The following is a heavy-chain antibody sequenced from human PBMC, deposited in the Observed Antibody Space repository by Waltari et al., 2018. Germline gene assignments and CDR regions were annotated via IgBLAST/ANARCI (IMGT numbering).Heavy chain of an antibody. CDR2: IYYSDGT. D-gene: IGHD2-15*01. J-gene: IGHJ4*02. CDR1: GGSISSYY. Sequence: QVQLQESGPGLVKPSETLSLTCTVSGGSISSYYWSWIRQPPGKGVDWIVYIYYSDGTIYNPSLESRVTISVDTSENQFSLKLSSVTAADTAVFYCAREFSSGATFDYWGQGTLVTVSS. CDR3: AREFSSGATFDY. V-gene: IGHV4-59*01.